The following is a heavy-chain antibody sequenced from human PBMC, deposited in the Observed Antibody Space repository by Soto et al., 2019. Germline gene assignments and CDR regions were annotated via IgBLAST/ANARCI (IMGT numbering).Heavy chain of an antibody. CDR1: GGSISSGDYY. D-gene: IGHD3-3*01. CDR2: IYYSGST. CDR3: ARGGSTYYDFWSGYYSWGMDV. Sequence: RSLTCTVSGGSISSGDYYWSWIRQPPGKGLEWIGYIYYSGSTYYSPSLKSRVTISVDTSKNQFSLKLSSVTAADTAVYYCARGGSTYYDFWSGYYSWGMDVWGQGTTVTVSS. V-gene: IGHV4-30-4*01. J-gene: IGHJ6*02.